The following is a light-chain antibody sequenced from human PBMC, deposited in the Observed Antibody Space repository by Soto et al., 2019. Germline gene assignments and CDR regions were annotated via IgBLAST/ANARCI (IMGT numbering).Light chain of an antibody. V-gene: IGLV1-47*01. CDR2: SDN. Sequence: QSVLTQPPSVSGTPGQRVTISCSGSSSNIGNNFVYWYQHLPGAAPTLVVYSDNHRPSGVPVRFSGSKSGTSASLTISGLRSEDEATYNCATWDDSLSGFVVFGGVTQLTVL. CDR1: SSNIGNNF. J-gene: IGLJ7*01. CDR3: ATWDDSLSGFVV.